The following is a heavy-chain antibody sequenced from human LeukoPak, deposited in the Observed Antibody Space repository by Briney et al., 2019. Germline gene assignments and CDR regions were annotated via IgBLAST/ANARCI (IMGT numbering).Heavy chain of an antibody. J-gene: IGHJ5*02. CDR1: GVSISSGGYY. CDR3: ARVPSMVRGVIIGNWFDP. CDR2: IYYSGST. Sequence: SETLSLTCTVSGVSISSGGYYWSWIRQHPGKGLEWIGYIYYSGSTYYNPSLKSRVTISVDTSKNQFSLKLSSVTAADTAVYYCARVPSMVRGVIIGNWFDPWGQGTLVTVSS. D-gene: IGHD3-10*01. V-gene: IGHV4-31*03.